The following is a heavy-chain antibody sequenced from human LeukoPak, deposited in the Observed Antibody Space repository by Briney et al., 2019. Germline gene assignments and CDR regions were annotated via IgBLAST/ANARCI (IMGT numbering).Heavy chain of an antibody. D-gene: IGHD3-9*01. J-gene: IGHJ4*02. CDR1: GFTFSSYA. V-gene: IGHV3-23*01. CDR2: ISGSGGST. Sequence: GGSLRLSCAASGFTFSSYAMSWVRQAPGKGLEWVSAISGSGGSTYYADSVKGRFTISRDNSKNTLYLQMNSLRAEDTAVYYCAKLVRYFDWLAASPNFDYWGQGTLVTVSS. CDR3: AKLVRYFDWLAASPNFDY.